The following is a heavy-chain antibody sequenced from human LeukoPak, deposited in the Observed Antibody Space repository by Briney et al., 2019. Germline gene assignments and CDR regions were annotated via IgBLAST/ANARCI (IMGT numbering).Heavy chain of an antibody. D-gene: IGHD5-12*01. CDR3: ARDGVATGLDY. V-gene: IGHV3-33*01. Sequence: GGSLRLSCAASGFTFSSYGMHWVRQAPGKGLEWVAVIWYDGSNKYYADSVKGRFTISRDNSKNTLYLQMNSLRAGDTAVYYCARDGVATGLDYWGKGSLVTVSS. J-gene: IGHJ4*02. CDR1: GFTFSSYG. CDR2: IWYDGSNK.